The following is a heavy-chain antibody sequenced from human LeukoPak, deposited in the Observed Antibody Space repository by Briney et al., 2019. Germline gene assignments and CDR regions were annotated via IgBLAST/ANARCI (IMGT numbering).Heavy chain of an antibody. D-gene: IGHD3-22*01. CDR3: AREWDFDSSGFYYYY. CDR1: GGIFSRYA. V-gene: IGHV1-69*13. J-gene: IGHJ4*02. Sequence: SVKVSCKASGGIFSRYAISWVRQAPGQGLEWMGGIIPLFGTANYAQRFQGRVTITADESTRTAYMELSSLRSEDTAIYYCAREWDFDSSGFYYYYWGQGTLVTVSS. CDR2: IIPLFGTA.